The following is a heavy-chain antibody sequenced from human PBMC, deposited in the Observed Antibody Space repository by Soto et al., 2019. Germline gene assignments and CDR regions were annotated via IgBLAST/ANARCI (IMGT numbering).Heavy chain of an antibody. J-gene: IGHJ5*02. D-gene: IGHD1-26*01. CDR1: GGSFSGYY. V-gene: IGHV4-34*01. Sequence: SETLSLTCAVYGGSFSGYYWSWIRQPPGKGLEWIGEINHSGSTNYNPSLKSRVTISVDTSKNQFPLKLSSVTAADTAVYYCARVREPLTGGPWFDPWGQGTLVTVSS. CDR2: INHSGST. CDR3: ARVREPLTGGPWFDP.